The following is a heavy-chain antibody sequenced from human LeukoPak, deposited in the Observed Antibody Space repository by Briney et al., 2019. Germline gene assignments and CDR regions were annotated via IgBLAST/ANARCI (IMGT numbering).Heavy chain of an antibody. CDR3: TRERDNSSDY. CDR2: IYHSGST. V-gene: IGHV4-38-2*02. Sequence: SETLSLTCTVSDYSISSGYYWGWIRQTPGKGLEWIGSIYHSGSTYYKPSLKSRVTISVDTPKNPFYLNLRSVTAADTAVYICTRERDNSSDYWGQGTLVTVSS. J-gene: IGHJ4*02. D-gene: IGHD6-6*01. CDR1: DYSISSGYY.